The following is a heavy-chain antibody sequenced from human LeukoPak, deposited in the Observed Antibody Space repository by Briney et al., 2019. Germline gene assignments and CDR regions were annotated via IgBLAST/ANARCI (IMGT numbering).Heavy chain of an antibody. Sequence: ASVKVSCEASGYTFTSYGIIWVRQAPGQGLEWMGWISAYNGNTNYAQKLQGRVTMTTDTSTSTAYMELRSLRSDDTAVYYCARDLALYSGSPGAFDIWGQGTMVTVSS. D-gene: IGHD1-26*01. CDR3: ARDLALYSGSPGAFDI. J-gene: IGHJ3*02. V-gene: IGHV1-18*01. CDR1: GYTFTSYG. CDR2: ISAYNGNT.